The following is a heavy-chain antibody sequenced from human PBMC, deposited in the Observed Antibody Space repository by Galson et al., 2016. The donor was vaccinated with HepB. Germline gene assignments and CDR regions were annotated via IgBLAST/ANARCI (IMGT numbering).Heavy chain of an antibody. Sequence: SETLSLTCSVSSDSINIARYFWGWIRQSPTRGLEWIGTIANSGSTYYNPSLRSRVSISVDTSRNQFSLKLNSVTAADTALYYCVRDEYNISWYKYWGQGTLVTVSS. V-gene: IGHV4-39*02. CDR1: SDSINIARYF. CDR3: VRDEYNISWYKY. J-gene: IGHJ4*02. D-gene: IGHD6-13*01. CDR2: IANSGST.